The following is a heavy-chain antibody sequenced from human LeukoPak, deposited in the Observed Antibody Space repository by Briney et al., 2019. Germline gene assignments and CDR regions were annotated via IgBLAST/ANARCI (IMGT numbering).Heavy chain of an antibody. CDR3: ARGYGGIYYYYMDV. D-gene: IGHD3-16*01. CDR2: IYTSGST. J-gene: IGHJ6*03. CDR1: GGSISSGSYY. V-gene: IGHV4-61*02. Sequence: SETLSLTCTVSGGSISSGSYYWSWIRQPAGKGLEWIGRIYTSGSTNYNPSLKSRVTISVDTSKNQFSLKLSSVTAADTAVYYCARGYGGIYYYYMDVWGKGTTVTVSS.